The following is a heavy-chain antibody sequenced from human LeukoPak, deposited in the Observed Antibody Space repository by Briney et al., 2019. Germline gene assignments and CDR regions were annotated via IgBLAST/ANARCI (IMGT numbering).Heavy chain of an antibody. V-gene: IGHV3-21*01. Sequence: GGSLRLSCAVSGFTFSSYSMNWVRQAPGKGLEWVSFISSGSNDIYYADSVKGRFTISRDNAKNSLYLEMNSLRAEDTAVYYCARSIGAAYFDNWGQGTLVTVSS. J-gene: IGHJ4*02. D-gene: IGHD6-13*01. CDR2: ISSGSNDI. CDR1: GFTFSSYS. CDR3: ARSIGAAYFDN.